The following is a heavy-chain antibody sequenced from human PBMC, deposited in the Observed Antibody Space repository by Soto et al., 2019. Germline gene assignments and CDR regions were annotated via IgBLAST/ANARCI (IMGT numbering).Heavy chain of an antibody. J-gene: IGHJ4*02. Sequence: SETLSLTCAVYGGSFSGYYWSWIRQPPGKGLEWIGEINHSGSTNYNPSLKSRVTISVDTSKNQFSLKLSSVTAADTAVYYCAGALTSSRPYYFDYWGQGTLVTVSS. D-gene: IGHD6-13*01. CDR2: INHSGST. CDR1: GGSFSGYY. V-gene: IGHV4-34*01. CDR3: AGALTSSRPYYFDY.